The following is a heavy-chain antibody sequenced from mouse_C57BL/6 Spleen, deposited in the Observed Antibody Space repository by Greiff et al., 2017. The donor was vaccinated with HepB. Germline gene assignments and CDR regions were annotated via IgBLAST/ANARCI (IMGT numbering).Heavy chain of an antibody. CDR1: GYTFTDYY. D-gene: IGHD1-1*01. CDR2: INPNNGGT. J-gene: IGHJ3*01. CDR3: ASPYYYGSSYSFAY. Sequence: VQLQQSGPELVKPGASVKISCKASGYTFTDYYMNWVKQSHGKSLEWIGDINPNNGGTSYNQKFKGKATLTVDKSSSTAYMELRSLTSEDSAVYYCASPYYYGSSYSFAYWGQGTLVTVSA. V-gene: IGHV1-26*01.